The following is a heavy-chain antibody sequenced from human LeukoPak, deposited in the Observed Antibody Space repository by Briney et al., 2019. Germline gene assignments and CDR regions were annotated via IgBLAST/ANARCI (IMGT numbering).Heavy chain of an antibody. J-gene: IGHJ4*02. Sequence: PGGSLRLSCVASKFTFSNYWMTWVRQAPGKGLEWVANIKQDGSDKYYVDSVKGRFTISRDNAKNSLYLQMNSLTAEDTAVYYCARDRGDDYFDYWGQGTLVTVSS. CDR2: IKQDGSDK. CDR3: ARDRGDDYFDY. D-gene: IGHD2-21*02. CDR1: KFTFSNYW. V-gene: IGHV3-7*01.